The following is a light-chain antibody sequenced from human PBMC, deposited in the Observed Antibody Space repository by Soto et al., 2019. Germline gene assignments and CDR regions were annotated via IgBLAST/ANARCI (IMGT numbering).Light chain of an antibody. CDR1: SSDVGGYKY. J-gene: IGLJ1*01. Sequence: QSVLTQPASVSGSPGQSITISSTGTSSDVGGYKYVSWYQQHPGKAPKLLIYTVNNRPSGVSNRFSGSKSGNTASLTISGLQAEDEADYYCNSYTSSSSYVFGTGTKVTVL. V-gene: IGLV2-14*01. CDR3: NSYTSSSSYV. CDR2: TVN.